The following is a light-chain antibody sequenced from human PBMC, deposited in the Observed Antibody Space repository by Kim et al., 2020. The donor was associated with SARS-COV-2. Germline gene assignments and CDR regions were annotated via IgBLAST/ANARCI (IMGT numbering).Light chain of an antibody. CDR1: QSVGRNY. J-gene: IGKJ5*01. CDR3: QQYARSPIT. Sequence: SPGERATRSCRASQSVGRNYLAWYQQKPGQAPRLLIYDASSRATAIADRFSGSGSGTDFTLTISRLEPEDFAVYHCQQYARSPITFGQGTRLEIK. CDR2: DAS. V-gene: IGKV3-20*01.